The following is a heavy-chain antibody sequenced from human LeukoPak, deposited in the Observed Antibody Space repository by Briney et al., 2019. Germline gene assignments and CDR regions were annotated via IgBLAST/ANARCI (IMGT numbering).Heavy chain of an antibody. D-gene: IGHD5-24*01. CDR2: ISSSSSTI. J-gene: IGHJ3*02. CDR1: GFTFSSYS. V-gene: IGHV3-48*02. CDR3: ARTGEMATISLLWTLDAFDI. Sequence: PGGSLRLSCAASGFTFSSYSMNWVRQAPGKGLEWVSYISSSSSTIYYADSVKGRFTISRDNAKNSLYLQMNSLRDEDTAVYYCARTGEMATISLLWTLDAFDIWGQGTMVTVSS.